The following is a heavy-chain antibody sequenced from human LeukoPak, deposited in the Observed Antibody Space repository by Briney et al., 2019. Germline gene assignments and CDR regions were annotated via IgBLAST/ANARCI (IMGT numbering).Heavy chain of an antibody. D-gene: IGHD4-17*01. CDR1: GYSISSGFY. V-gene: IGHV4-38-2*02. CDR3: ARAKEVWDYGSSSGLGPDAFDI. Sequence: SETLSLTCTVSGYSISSGFYWGWIRQPPGKGLEWIGSMYHSGSTYYNPSLKSRVTISVDTSKKQFSLKLNSVTAADTAVYYCARAKEVWDYGSSSGLGPDAFDIWGQGTMVTVSS. J-gene: IGHJ3*02. CDR2: MYHSGST.